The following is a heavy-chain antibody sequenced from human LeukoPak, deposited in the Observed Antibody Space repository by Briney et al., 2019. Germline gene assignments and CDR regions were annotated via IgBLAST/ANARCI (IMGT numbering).Heavy chain of an antibody. V-gene: IGHV4-39*07. J-gene: IGHJ4*02. D-gene: IGHD5-12*01. CDR2: IYYSGSTY. CDR3: ARGVGGYPYHFDY. Sequence: SETLSLTCTVSGGSISSSSYYWGWIRQPPGKRLEWIGSIYYSGSTYYYNPSLKGRVTISIDTSKNQISLKLYSVTAADTAVYYCARGVGGYPYHFDYWGQGTLVTVSS. CDR1: GGSISSSSYY.